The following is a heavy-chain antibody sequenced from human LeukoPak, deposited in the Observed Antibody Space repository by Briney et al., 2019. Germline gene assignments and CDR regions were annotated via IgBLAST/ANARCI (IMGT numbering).Heavy chain of an antibody. CDR3: ARDLWPGWGEALFDG. CDR2: IATAGDT. D-gene: IGHD2-21*01. CDR1: GFTLSSYD. V-gene: IGHV3-13*04. J-gene: IGHJ4*02. Sequence: GGSLRLSCVASGFTLSSYDMHWVRQAPGKGVEWVSAIATAGDTYYAGSVRGRFTISREDAQNSLYLQMASLGAGDTAVYYCARDLWPGWGEALFDGWGKETLFTFSS.